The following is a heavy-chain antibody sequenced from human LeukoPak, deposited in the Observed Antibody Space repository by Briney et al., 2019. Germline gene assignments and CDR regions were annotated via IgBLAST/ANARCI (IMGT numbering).Heavy chain of an antibody. J-gene: IGHJ4*02. Sequence: PETLSLTCAVYGGSFSGYYWSWIRQPPGKGLEWTGEINHSGSTNYNPSLKSRVTISVDTSKNQFSLKLSSVTAADTAVYYCARGIAVAGTLYYFDYWGQGTLVTVSS. CDR2: INHSGST. V-gene: IGHV4-34*01. CDR1: GGSFSGYY. D-gene: IGHD6-19*01. CDR3: ARGIAVAGTLYYFDY.